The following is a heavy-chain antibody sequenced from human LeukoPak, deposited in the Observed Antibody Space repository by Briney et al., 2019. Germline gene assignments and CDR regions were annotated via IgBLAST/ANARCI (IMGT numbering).Heavy chain of an antibody. D-gene: IGHD2-2*02. CDR1: GGTFSSYA. CDR3: ARGVDIVVVPAAIRGFFDP. CDR2: IIPIFGTA. Sequence: ASVKVSCKASGGTFSSYAISWVRQAPGQGLEWMGGIIPIFGTANYAQKFQGRVTITADESASAAYMARSSLKSEDTAVYYCARGVDIVVVPAAIRGFFDPWGQGTLVTVSS. J-gene: IGHJ5*02. V-gene: IGHV1-69*13.